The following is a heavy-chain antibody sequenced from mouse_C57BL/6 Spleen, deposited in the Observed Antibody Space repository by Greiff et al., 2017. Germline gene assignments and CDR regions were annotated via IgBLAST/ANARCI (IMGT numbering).Heavy chain of an antibody. Sequence: VQLQQSGPELVKPGASVKISCKASGYAFSSSWMNWVKQRPGKGLEWIGRIYPGDGDTNYNGKFKGKATLTADKSSSTAYMQLSSLTSEDSAVYFCAREYYGPFDYWVQGTTLTVSS. J-gene: IGHJ2*01. CDR2: IYPGDGDT. V-gene: IGHV1-82*01. CDR1: GYAFSSSW. CDR3: AREYYGPFDY. D-gene: IGHD1-1*01.